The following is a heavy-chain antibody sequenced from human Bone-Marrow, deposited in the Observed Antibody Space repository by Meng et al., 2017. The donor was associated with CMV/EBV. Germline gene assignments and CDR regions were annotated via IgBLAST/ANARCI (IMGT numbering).Heavy chain of an antibody. V-gene: IGHV3-9*03. J-gene: IGHJ3*02. CDR3: AKDEREAFDI. CDR2: ISWNSGSI. Sequence: SLKISCAASGFTFDDYAMHWVRQAPGKGLEWVSGISWNSGSIGYADSVKGRFTISRDNAKNSLYLQMNSLRAEDMALYYCAKDEREAFDIWGQGTMVTVSS. CDR1: GFTFDDYA. D-gene: IGHD1-26*01.